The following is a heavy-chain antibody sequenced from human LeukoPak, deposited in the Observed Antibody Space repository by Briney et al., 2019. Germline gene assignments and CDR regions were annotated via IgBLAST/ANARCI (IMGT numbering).Heavy chain of an antibody. D-gene: IGHD2-2*01. Sequence: PSETLSLTCTVSGGSISGYYWSWIRQPPGKGLEWIGYIYYSGSTNYNPSLKSRVTISVDTSKNQFSLKLSSVTAADTAVYYCARDPCTSGNPPGWFDPWGQGTLVSVSS. J-gene: IGHJ5*02. CDR3: ARDPCTSGNPPGWFDP. CDR1: GGSISGYY. CDR2: IYYSGST. V-gene: IGHV4-59*12.